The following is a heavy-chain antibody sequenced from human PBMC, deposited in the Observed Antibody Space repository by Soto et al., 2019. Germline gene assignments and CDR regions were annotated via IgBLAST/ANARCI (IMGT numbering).Heavy chain of an antibody. J-gene: IGHJ4*02. D-gene: IGHD3-10*01. CDR2: ISAYNGNT. CDR1: GYTFTSYG. CDR3: ARGGIPSYYYGSGSSLATFDY. V-gene: IGHV1-18*01. Sequence: APVKGYCKASGYTFTSYGISWVRQAPGQGLEWMGWISAYNGNTNYAQKLQGRVTMTTDTSTSTAYMELRSLRSDDTAVYYCARGGIPSYYYGSGSSLATFDYWGQGTLVTVSS.